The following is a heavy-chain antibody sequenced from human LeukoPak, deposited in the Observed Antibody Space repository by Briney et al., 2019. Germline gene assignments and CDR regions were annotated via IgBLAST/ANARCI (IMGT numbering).Heavy chain of an antibody. Sequence: PGGSLRLCCAASGFTFSSYAMSWVRQAPGKGLEWVSAISGSGGSTYYADSVKGRFTISRDNSKNTLYLQMNSLRAEDTAVYYCASPFCSSTSCYRRYYYYGMDVWGQGTTVTVSS. J-gene: IGHJ6*02. CDR3: ASPFCSSTSCYRRYYYYGMDV. V-gene: IGHV3-23*01. D-gene: IGHD2-2*01. CDR1: GFTFSSYA. CDR2: ISGSGGST.